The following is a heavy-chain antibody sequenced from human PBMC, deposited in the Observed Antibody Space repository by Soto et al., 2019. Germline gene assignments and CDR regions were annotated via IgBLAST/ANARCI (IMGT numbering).Heavy chain of an antibody. CDR2: IYPGDSDS. CDR1: GYSFVSYW. D-gene: IGHD5-12*01. CDR3: ARTDGYEIEY. Sequence: PGESLKISCNGSGYSFVSYWISWVRQRPWKGLEWMGIIYPGDSDSTYSPSFQGQVTLSVDKSINTVFLQWSSLEASDTAMYYCARTDGYEIEYWGQGTQVTVSS. J-gene: IGHJ4*02. V-gene: IGHV5-51*01.